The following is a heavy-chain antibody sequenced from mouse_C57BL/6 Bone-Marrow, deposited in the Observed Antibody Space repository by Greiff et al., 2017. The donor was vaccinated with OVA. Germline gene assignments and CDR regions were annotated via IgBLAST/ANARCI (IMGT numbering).Heavy chain of an antibody. D-gene: IGHD1-2*01. CDR3: ARRVLRPYWYFDV. CDR1: GYAFSNSW. J-gene: IGHJ1*03. Sequence: QVQLQQSGPELVKPGASVKISCKASGYAFSNSWMNWVKQRPGKGLEWIGRIYPGDGDTNYNGKLKGKATLTADKSSNTAYMQLSILTSEDSAVYFCARRVLRPYWYFDVWGTGTTVTVSS. CDR2: IYPGDGDT. V-gene: IGHV1-82*01.